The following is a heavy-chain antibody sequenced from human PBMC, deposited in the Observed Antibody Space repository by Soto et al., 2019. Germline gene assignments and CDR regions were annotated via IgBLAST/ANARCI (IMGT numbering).Heavy chain of an antibody. CDR2: IYYSGST. Sequence: QVQLQESGPGLVKPSQTLSLTCTVSGGSISSGGYYWSWIRQHPGKGLEWIGYIYYSGSTYYHPSLKSRVTISVDTSKNQFSLKLSSVTAADTAVYYCAIISVVMGGWFDPWGQGTLVTVSS. J-gene: IGHJ5*02. V-gene: IGHV4-31*03. CDR1: GGSISSGGYY. D-gene: IGHD3-22*01. CDR3: AIISVVMGGWFDP.